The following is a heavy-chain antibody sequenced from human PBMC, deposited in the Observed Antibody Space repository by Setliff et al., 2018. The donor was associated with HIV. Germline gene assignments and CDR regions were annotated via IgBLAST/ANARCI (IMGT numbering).Heavy chain of an antibody. J-gene: IGHJ1*01. V-gene: IGHV3-11*04. CDR3: AKDQVVTKVRYFQH. D-gene: IGHD2-21*02. CDR2: ISTSGTSK. Sequence: GGSLRLSCAASGFTFSDHYMSWIRQAPGKGLEWVSYISTSGTSKYYADSVKGRFTISRDNAKNSLYLQMNSLRAEDTAVYYCAKDQVVTKVRYFQHWGQGTLVTVSS. CDR1: GFTFSDHY.